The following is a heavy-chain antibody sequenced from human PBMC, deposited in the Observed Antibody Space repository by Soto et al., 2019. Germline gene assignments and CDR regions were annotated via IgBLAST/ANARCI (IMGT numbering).Heavy chain of an antibody. V-gene: IGHV1-69*12. CDR2: IIPIFGTA. D-gene: IGHD5-12*01. J-gene: IGHJ5*02. CDR1: GGTFSNYA. CDR3: GVGFGDIVPTGMKPFDP. Sequence: QVQLVQSGAEVKKPGSSVKVSCKASGGTFSNYAISWVRQAPGQGLEWMGGIIPIFGTANYAQKFQGRVTITADEFTRTGYMEMRSLRSEDTAIFFCGVGFGDIVPTGMKPFDPWGQGTPVTVSS.